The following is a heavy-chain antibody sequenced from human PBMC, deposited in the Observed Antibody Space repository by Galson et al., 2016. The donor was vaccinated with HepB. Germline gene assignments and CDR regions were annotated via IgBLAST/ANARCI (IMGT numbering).Heavy chain of an antibody. V-gene: IGHV4-34*01. CDR3: ARGQMVYVVRGMAFDY. D-gene: IGHD2-8*01. CDR1: GGSFSGYY. Sequence: ETLSLTCDVYGGSFSGYYWTWIRQSPEKGLEWIGEINHSGSTNYNPSLESRVTMSVDTSINQFSLKLRSVTAADTAVYYCARGQMVYVVRGMAFDYWGQGALVSVSS. CDR2: INHSGST. J-gene: IGHJ4*02.